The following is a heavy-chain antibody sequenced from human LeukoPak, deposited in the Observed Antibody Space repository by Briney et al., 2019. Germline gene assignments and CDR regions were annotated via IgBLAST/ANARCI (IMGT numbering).Heavy chain of an antibody. CDR3: ARRAGAYSHPYDY. Sequence: GGSLRLSCTVSEFTFSSNDMNWVRQAPASGLDEVSFIYSDNTHYSDSVKGRFAIPRDNSKNTLYLQMSSLRAEDTAVYYCARRAGAYSHPYDYWGQGTLVTVSS. D-gene: IGHD4/OR15-4a*01. CDR2: IYSDNT. CDR1: EFTFSSND. V-gene: IGHV3-53*01. J-gene: IGHJ4*02.